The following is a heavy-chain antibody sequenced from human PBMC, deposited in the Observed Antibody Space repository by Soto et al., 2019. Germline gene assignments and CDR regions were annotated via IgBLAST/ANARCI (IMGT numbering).Heavy chain of an antibody. CDR2: IYYSGST. CDR1: GGSISSYY. Sequence: PSETLSLTCTVSGGSISSYYWGWIRQPPGKGLEWIGYIYYSGSTNYNPSLKSRVTISVDTSKNQFSLKLSSVTAADTAVYYCATSSTVAGPFDYWGQGTLVTVSS. CDR3: ATSSTVAGPFDY. J-gene: IGHJ4*02. V-gene: IGHV4-59*08. D-gene: IGHD6-19*01.